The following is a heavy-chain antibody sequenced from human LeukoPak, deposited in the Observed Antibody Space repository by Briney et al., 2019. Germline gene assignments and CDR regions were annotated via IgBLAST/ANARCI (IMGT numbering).Heavy chain of an antibody. CDR2: IATGSSYI. CDR3: ARVEATTARSYYYYYMDV. J-gene: IGHJ6*03. Sequence: GGSLRLSCSASGFSFTSYAMNWVRQAPAKGLEWVSSIATGSSYIYYADSVRGRFSVSRDNAKSSLYLEMNSLRAEDTAVYYCARVEATTARSYYYYYMDVWGKGTTVTVSS. D-gene: IGHD1-1*01. V-gene: IGHV3-21*06. CDR1: GFSFTSYA.